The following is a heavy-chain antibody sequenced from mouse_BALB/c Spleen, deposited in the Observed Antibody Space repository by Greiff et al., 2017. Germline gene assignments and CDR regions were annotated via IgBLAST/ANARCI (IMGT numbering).Heavy chain of an antibody. CDR1: GYSITSGYY. Sequence: LQESGPGLVKPSQSLSLTCSVTGYSITSGYYWNWIRQFPGNKLEWMGYISYDGSNNYNPSLKNRISITRDTSKNQFFLKLNSVTTEDTATYYCARDSYYRYEDAMDYWGQGTSVTVSS. CDR3: ARDSYYRYEDAMDY. D-gene: IGHD2-14*01. J-gene: IGHJ4*01. V-gene: IGHV3-6*02. CDR2: ISYDGSN.